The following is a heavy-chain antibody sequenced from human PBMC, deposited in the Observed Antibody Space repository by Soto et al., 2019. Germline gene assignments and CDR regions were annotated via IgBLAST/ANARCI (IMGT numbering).Heavy chain of an antibody. D-gene: IGHD6-19*01. J-gene: IGHJ6*02. CDR1: GLIFSDYH. V-gene: IGHV3-72*01. CDR3: AMLGGWSGGSSGMDV. Sequence: EVQLVESGGGLVQPGGSLRLSCAASGLIFSDYHMDWVRQAPGKGLEWVGRIRRKANSYTTEYAASVKGRFTISRDDSKISLYLQMNSLKSEDTAVYYCAMLGGWSGGSSGMDVWGQWTTVTVSS. CDR2: IRRKANSYTT.